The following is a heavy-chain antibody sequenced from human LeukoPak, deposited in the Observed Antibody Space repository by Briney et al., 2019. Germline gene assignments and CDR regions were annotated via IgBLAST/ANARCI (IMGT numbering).Heavy chain of an antibody. CDR3: ARQPADILTHNWFDP. V-gene: IGHV5-51*01. D-gene: IGHD3-9*01. CDR1: GYSFTSYW. CDR2: IYPGDSDT. J-gene: IGHJ5*02. Sequence: GESLKISCKGSGYSFTSYWIGWVRQMPGKGLEWMGIIYPGDSDTRYSPSFQGQVTISADKSISTAYLQWSSLKASDTAMYYCARQPADILTHNWFDPWGQGTLVTVSS.